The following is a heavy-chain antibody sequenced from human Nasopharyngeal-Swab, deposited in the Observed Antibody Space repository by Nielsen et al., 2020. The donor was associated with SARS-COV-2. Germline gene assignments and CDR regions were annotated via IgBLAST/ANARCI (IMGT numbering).Heavy chain of an antibody. Sequence: SVTVSCQASRLNFRSFGFTWVRQAPGQGLALLGWISGYNGNTQDARDFLRRVTLTTDTSTTTVYLELRSLTSDDTAVYYCARELFGTPPLAALDLWGQGTLVTVSS. V-gene: IGHV1-18*01. CDR1: RLNFRSFG. J-gene: IGHJ4*02. D-gene: IGHD2-15*01. CDR3: ARELFGTPPLAALDL. CDR2: ISGYNGNT.